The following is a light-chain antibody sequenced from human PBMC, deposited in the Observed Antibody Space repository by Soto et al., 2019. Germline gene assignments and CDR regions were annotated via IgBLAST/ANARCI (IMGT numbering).Light chain of an antibody. CDR2: GAS. CDR1: QSVSSSY. J-gene: IGKJ1*01. Sequence: EIVLTQSPGTLSLSPGERATLSCRASQSVSSSYLAWYQQKPGQAPRLLIYGASSRATGIPDRFSGSGSGTAFALTISRLEPKDFAVYYCQQYGSSPTWTFGHGTKVEIK. V-gene: IGKV3-20*01. CDR3: QQYGSSPTWT.